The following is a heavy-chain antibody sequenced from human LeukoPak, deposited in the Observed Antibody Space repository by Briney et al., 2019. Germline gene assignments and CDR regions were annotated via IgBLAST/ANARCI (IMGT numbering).Heavy chain of an antibody. CDR1: GFTLSDYY. CDR3: AKDRSIGTYYTFDH. CDR2: ISASGVMT. J-gene: IGHJ4*02. V-gene: IGHV3-23*01. D-gene: IGHD1-26*01. Sequence: QAGGSLRLSCAASGFTLSDYYMTWVRQAPGKGLEWVSSISASGVMTYYADSVKGRFTVSRDNSKNSLYLQMSSLTAADTAVYYCAKDRSIGTYYTFDHWGQGTLVTVSS.